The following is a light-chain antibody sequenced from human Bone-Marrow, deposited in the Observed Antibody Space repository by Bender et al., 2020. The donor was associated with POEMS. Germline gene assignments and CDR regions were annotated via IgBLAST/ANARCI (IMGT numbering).Light chain of an antibody. CDR1: SSDVGGYNS. Sequence: QSALTQPPSASGSPGQSVTISCTGTSSDVGGYNSVSWYQQHPGKAPKLMIYGVDKRPAGLPDRFAGSKSGNTASLSVSGLQAEDEADFCCSSYASSHTWVFGGGTKVTVL. V-gene: IGLV2-8*01. CDR2: GVD. J-gene: IGLJ3*02. CDR3: SSYASSHTWV.